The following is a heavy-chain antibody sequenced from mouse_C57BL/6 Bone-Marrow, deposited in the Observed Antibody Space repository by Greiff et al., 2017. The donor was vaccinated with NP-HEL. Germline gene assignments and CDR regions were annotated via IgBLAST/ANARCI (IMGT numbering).Heavy chain of an antibody. CDR3: ARIYYYGSSYYFDY. J-gene: IGHJ2*01. V-gene: IGHV1-82*01. CDR2: IYPGDGDT. CDR1: GYAFSSSW. Sequence: QVQLQQSGPELVKPGASVKISCKASGYAFSSSWMNRVKQRPGKGLEWIGRIYPGDGDTNYNGKFKGKATLTADKSSSTAYMQLSSLTSEDSAVYFCARIYYYGSSYYFDYWGQGTTLTVSS. D-gene: IGHD1-1*01.